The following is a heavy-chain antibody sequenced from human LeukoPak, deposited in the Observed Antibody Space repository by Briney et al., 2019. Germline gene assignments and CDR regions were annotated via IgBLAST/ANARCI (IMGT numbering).Heavy chain of an antibody. J-gene: IGHJ4*02. CDR1: GFTFSTYA. D-gene: IGHD3-22*01. CDR3: AKTYYYDTSGYYSFPN. CDR2: ISSSGGNT. V-gene: IGHV3-23*01. Sequence: GGSLRLSCAAPGFTFSTYAMTWVRQAPGKGLEWVSSISSSGGNTYYADSMKGRFTISRDNSKNTLYLQLNSLRVEDTAVYYCAKTYYYDTSGYYSFPNWGQGTQVTVSS.